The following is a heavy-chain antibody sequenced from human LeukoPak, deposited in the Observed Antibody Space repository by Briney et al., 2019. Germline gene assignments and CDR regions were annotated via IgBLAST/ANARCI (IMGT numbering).Heavy chain of an antibody. J-gene: IGHJ4*02. CDR2: INTDGTVT. Sequence: GGSLRLSCAASGFTFSKYWMLWVRQAPGKGLESVSRINTDGTVTTYADSVKGRFTVSRDNADNTMFLQMNSVRDEDTAVYYLATKQWLAPPPDSWGQGTPVTVSS. D-gene: IGHD6-19*01. CDR1: GFTFSKYW. CDR3: ATKQWLAPPPDS. V-gene: IGHV3-74*01.